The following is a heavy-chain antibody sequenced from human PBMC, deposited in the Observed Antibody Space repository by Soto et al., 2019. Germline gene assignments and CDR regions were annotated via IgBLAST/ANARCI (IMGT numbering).Heavy chain of an antibody. J-gene: IGHJ4*02. V-gene: IGHV1-18*01. CDR1: GYTFTSHG. CDR2: ISAYNGNT. Sequence: ASVKVSCKASGYTFTSHGISWVRQAPGQGLEWMGWISAYNGNTNYAQKLQGRVTMTTDTSTSTAYMELRSLRSDDTAVYYCARAKPRILWFGESSHFDYWGQGALVTVSS. CDR3: ARAKPRILWFGESSHFDY. D-gene: IGHD3-10*01.